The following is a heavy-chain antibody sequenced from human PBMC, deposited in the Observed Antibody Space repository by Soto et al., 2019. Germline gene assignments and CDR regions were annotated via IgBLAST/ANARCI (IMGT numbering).Heavy chain of an antibody. CDR3: AREIVLGGYFDY. J-gene: IGHJ4*02. CDR1: GFIFSSYE. CDR2: ISSGGTTI. D-gene: IGHD3-16*01. Sequence: EVQLVESGGGLVQPGGSLRLSCVASGFIFSSYEMNWVRQAPGKGLEWISYISSGGTTIYYADSVKGRFTISRDNLKNLLYPPMNSRRSEDTDVYYCAREIVLGGYFDYWGQGTLVTVSS. V-gene: IGHV3-48*03.